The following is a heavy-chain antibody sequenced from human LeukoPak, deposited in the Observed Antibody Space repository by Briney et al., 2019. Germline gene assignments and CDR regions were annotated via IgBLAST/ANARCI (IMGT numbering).Heavy chain of an antibody. CDR2: IGSGGST. D-gene: IGHD6-19*01. V-gene: IGHV3-23*01. Sequence: PGGSLRLSCVASGFTFGTSAMSWVRQAPGKGLEWVAGIGSGGSTYYADSVKGRFTISRDNSKNTLYLQMNSLRAEDTAVYYCARSRGSSGRYYFDYWGQGTLVTVSS. CDR1: GFTFGTSA. J-gene: IGHJ4*02. CDR3: ARSRGSSGRYYFDY.